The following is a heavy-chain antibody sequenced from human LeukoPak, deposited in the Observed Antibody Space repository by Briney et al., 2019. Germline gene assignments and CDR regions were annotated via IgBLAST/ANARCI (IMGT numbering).Heavy chain of an antibody. CDR2: ISSSSSYI. CDR1: GFTFSSYS. V-gene: IGHV3-21*01. J-gene: IGHJ5*02. Sequence: GGSLRLFCAASGFTFSSYSMNWVRQAPGKGLEWVSSISSSSSYIYYADSVKGRFTISRDNAKNSLYLQMNSLRAEDTAVYYCARGPLNWFDPWGQGTLVTVSS. CDR3: ARGPLNWFDP.